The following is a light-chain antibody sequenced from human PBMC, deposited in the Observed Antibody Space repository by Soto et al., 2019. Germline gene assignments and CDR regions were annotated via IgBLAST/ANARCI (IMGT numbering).Light chain of an antibody. J-gene: IGKJ4*01. Sequence: EIVLTQSPGTLSLSPGERATLSCRASQNVGNNYLAWYQQKRGQPPRLLIYNAYTRATGIPDRFSGSGSGADFALTISRLEPEDFAVYYCHQCANAPLTFGGGTKVAIK. CDR2: NAY. CDR3: HQCANAPLT. CDR1: QNVGNNY. V-gene: IGKV3-20*01.